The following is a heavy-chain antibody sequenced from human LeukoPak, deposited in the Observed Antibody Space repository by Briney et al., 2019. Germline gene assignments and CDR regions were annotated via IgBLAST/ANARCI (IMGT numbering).Heavy chain of an antibody. CDR3: ARIGSTGYYPFYYYYMDV. V-gene: IGHV3-11*01. D-gene: IGHD3-9*01. CDR1: GFTFSDYY. J-gene: IGHJ6*03. CDR2: ISSSGRTI. Sequence: KSGASLRLSCAASGFTFSDYYMSWIRQAPGKGLEWVSYISSSGRTIYYADSVKGRFTISRDNAKNSLSLQMNSLRAEDTAMYYCARIGSTGYYPFYYYYMDVWGKGTTVTVS.